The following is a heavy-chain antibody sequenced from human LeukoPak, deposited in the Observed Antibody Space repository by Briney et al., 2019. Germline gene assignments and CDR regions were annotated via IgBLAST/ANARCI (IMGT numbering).Heavy chain of an antibody. D-gene: IGHD4/OR15-4a*01. Sequence: GGSLRLSCAASGFTVSNNYMNWVRQAPGKGLEGVSLIYSGGDTHYADSVKGRFTISRDSSKNTLYLQMNSLRAEDTAVYYCARDPPAVRTNTYAWGQGTLVTVSS. V-gene: IGHV3-66*01. J-gene: IGHJ5*02. CDR2: IYSGGDT. CDR1: GFTVSNNY. CDR3: ARDPPAVRTNTYA.